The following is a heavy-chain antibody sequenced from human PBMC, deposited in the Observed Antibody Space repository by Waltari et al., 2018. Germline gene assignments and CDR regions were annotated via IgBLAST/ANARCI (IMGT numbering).Heavy chain of an antibody. CDR3: TTHPPGPDY. Sequence: EVHLVESGGGLVMPGGSLRLSCAASEFTFSDAWMSWVRQAPGKGREWVGRIRSKTDGGTTDYAEPVKGRFTISRDESKNTLYLQMNSLKTEDTAVYYCTTHPPGPDYWGQGTLVTVSS. J-gene: IGHJ4*02. CDR2: IRSKTDGGTT. V-gene: IGHV3-15*01. CDR1: EFTFSDAW.